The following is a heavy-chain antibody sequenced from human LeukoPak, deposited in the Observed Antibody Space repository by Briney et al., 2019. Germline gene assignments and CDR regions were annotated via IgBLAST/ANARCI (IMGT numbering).Heavy chain of an antibody. CDR2: ISVSGGST. J-gene: IGHJ5*02. V-gene: IGHV3-23*01. CDR1: GFTFSSYA. Sequence: QAGGSLRLSCAASGFTFSSYAMSWVRQAPGKGLDWVSAISVSGGSTYYADSVKGRFTISRDNSKNTLYLQMNSLRAEDTAVYYCATFNHGEYLTFPWGQGTLVTVSS. CDR3: ATFNHGEYLTFP. D-gene: IGHD3-10*01.